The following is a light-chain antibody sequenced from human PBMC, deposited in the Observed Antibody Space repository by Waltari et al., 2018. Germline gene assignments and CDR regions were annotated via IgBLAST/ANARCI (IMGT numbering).Light chain of an antibody. CDR1: NIGSKR. CDR2: DDN. J-gene: IGLJ3*02. CDR3: HLWDSSTDHWV. V-gene: IGLV3-21*02. Sequence: SYVLTQPPSVSVAPGQTARITCEGSNIGSKRVHWYQQKSGQAPLLAVYDDNDRPSGIPERFACSNSGNTATLTISRVAAGDEADYYCHLWDSSTDHWVFGGGTRLTVL.